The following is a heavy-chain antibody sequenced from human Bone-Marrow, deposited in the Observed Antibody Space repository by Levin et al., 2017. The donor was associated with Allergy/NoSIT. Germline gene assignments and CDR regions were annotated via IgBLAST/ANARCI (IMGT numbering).Heavy chain of an antibody. J-gene: IGHJ4*02. D-gene: IGHD4-23*01. CDR2: IYYSGNS. V-gene: IGHV4-61*01. CDR3: ARVPHRLRYSNSEGGFDY. Sequence: PSETLSLTCTVSGGSVTSVSYYWSWIRQPPGKGLEWIGYIYYSGNSNYNPSLRGRVTISADTSKNQVSLKLSAVTAADTAGYYCARVPHRLRYSNSEGGFDYWGQGTLVTVSS. CDR1: GGSVTSVSYY.